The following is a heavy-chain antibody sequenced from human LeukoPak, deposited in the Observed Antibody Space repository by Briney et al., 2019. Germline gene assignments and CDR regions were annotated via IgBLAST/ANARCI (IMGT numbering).Heavy chain of an antibody. J-gene: IGHJ5*02. CDR1: GGSFSGYY. V-gene: IGHV4-34*01. D-gene: IGHD2-2*01. CDR2: INHSGST. CDR3: ATRGGDIVVVPAANPNWFDP. Sequence: SETLSLTCAVYGGSFSGYYWSWIRQPPGKGLEWIGEINHSGSTNYNPSLKSRVTISVDTSKNQFSLKLSSVTAADTAVYYCATRGGDIVVVPAANPNWFDPWGQGTLVTVSS.